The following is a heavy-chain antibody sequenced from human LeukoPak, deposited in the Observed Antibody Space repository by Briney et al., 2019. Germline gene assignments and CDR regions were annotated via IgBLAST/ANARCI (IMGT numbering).Heavy chain of an antibody. J-gene: IGHJ4*02. Sequence: GASVKVSCKASGYTFTSYAMHWVRQAPGQRLEWMGWINAGNGNTKYSQKFQGRVTITADESTSTAYMELSSLRSEDTAVYYCARDGSSGYYRKYYFDYWGQGTLVTVSS. CDR2: INAGNGNT. CDR1: GYTFTSYA. V-gene: IGHV1-3*01. D-gene: IGHD3-22*01. CDR3: ARDGSSGYYRKYYFDY.